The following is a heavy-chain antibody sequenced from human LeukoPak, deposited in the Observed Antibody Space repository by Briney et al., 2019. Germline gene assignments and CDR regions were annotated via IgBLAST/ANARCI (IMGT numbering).Heavy chain of an antibody. D-gene: IGHD2-8*01. V-gene: IGHV3-23*01. CDR1: GFTFSGSP. CDR3: AKDSWSHNGIYDPFDI. CDR2: IGGGEP. J-gene: IGHJ3*02. Sequence: PGGSLILSCAASGFTFSGSPILWVRQAPGKGPEWVSVIGGGEPYYTDSVKGRFIISRDNSKNTISLQMNSLRPEDTAVYYCAKDSWSHNGIYDPFDIWGQGTVVTVSS.